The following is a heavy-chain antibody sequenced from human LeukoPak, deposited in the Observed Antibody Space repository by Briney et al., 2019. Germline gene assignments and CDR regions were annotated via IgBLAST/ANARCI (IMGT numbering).Heavy chain of an antibody. Sequence: ASVKVSCKASGYTFTGYYMHWVRQAPGQGLEWMGWINPNSGGTNYAQKFQGRVTMTRDTSISTAYMELSRLRSDDTAVYYCARALYSSSLPGGYWGQGMLLTVSS. J-gene: IGHJ4*02. D-gene: IGHD6-13*01. CDR2: INPNSGGT. CDR3: ARALYSSSLPGGY. V-gene: IGHV1-2*02. CDR1: GYTFTGYY.